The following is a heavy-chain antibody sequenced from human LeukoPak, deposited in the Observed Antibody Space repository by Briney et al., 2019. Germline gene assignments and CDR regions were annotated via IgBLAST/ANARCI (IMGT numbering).Heavy chain of an antibody. V-gene: IGHV3-7*01. CDR2: IKRDGSEK. J-gene: IGHJ6*03. D-gene: IGHD3-22*01. Sequence: GGSLRLSCAASGFTFSSYWMSWVRQAPGKGLEWVANIKRDGSEKYYVDSVKGRFTISRDNAKNSLYLQMNSLRAEDTAVYYCARDFGYYDSSGYWGGLYYYYYMDVWGKGTTVTVSS. CDR1: GFTFSSYW. CDR3: ARDFGYYDSSGYWGGLYYYYYMDV.